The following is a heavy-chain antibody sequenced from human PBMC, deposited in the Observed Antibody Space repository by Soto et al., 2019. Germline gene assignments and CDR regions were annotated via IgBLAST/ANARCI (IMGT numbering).Heavy chain of an antibody. Sequence: EVQLVESGGGLVQPGGSLRLSCAASGFTFSDHYMDWVRQAPGKGLEWVGRIRDKPNSYTTEYAASVKGRFTISRDDSNNSLYLKMNSLKTEDTAVYYCARDSGRTLDYWGQGTLVTVSS. J-gene: IGHJ4*02. V-gene: IGHV3-72*01. CDR2: IRDKPNSYTT. D-gene: IGHD1-26*01. CDR3: ARDSGRTLDY. CDR1: GFTFSDHY.